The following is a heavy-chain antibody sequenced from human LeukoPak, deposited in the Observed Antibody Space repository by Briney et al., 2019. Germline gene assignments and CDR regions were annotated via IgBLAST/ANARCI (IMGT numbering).Heavy chain of an antibody. CDR2: ISSSGSTI. Sequence: PGGSLRLSCAASGLASSSYTMHWARQAPGKGLEWVSYISSSGSTIYYADSVKGRFTISRDNAKNSLYLQMNSLRAEDTAVYYCARAPGEGATLWGQGTMVTVSS. CDR1: GLASSSYT. CDR3: ARAPGEGATL. D-gene: IGHD1-26*01. J-gene: IGHJ3*01. V-gene: IGHV3-48*04.